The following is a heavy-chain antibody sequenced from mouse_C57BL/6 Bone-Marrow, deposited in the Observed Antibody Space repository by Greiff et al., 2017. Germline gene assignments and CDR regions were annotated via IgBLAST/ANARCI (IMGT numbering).Heavy chain of an antibody. CDR2: IRSGGST. V-gene: IGHV2-2*01. J-gene: IGHJ3*01. D-gene: IGHD2-2*01. Sequence: VQLQQSGPGLVQPSQSLSITCTASGFSLTSYGVHWVRQSPGKGLEWLGVIRSGGSTDYNAAFISRLSISKDNSKSQVFFKMNSLQADDTAIYYCASMWLRRFAYWGQGTLVTVSA. CDR1: GFSLTSYG. CDR3: ASMWLRRFAY.